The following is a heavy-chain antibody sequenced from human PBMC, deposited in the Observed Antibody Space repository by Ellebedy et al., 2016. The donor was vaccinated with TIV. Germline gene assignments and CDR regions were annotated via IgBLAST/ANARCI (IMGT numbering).Heavy chain of an antibody. J-gene: IGHJ4*02. CDR3: ARGVTTIGS. Sequence: SETLSLTCTVSGGSISGYYWSWIRQPPRKGLEWIGYIYYSGSTTYSPSLESRVTISVDTSKTHFSLKLTSVTAADTAVYYCARGVTTIGSWGQGTLVTVSS. CDR1: GGSISGYY. D-gene: IGHD4-17*01. V-gene: IGHV4-59*08. CDR2: IYYSGST.